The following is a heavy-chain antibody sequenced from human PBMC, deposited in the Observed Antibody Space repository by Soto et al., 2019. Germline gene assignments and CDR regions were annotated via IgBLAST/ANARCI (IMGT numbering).Heavy chain of an antibody. V-gene: IGHV1-18*01. D-gene: IGHD1-1*01. Sequence: QVHLVQSGAEVKKPGASVKVSCKGSGYAFTTYGITWVRQAPGQGLEWMGWISAHNGNTNYAQNLQGRVTVTRDTTTSTAYMELTILRTDDTDVYYCARGRYGDYWGQGALVTVSS. J-gene: IGHJ4*02. CDR3: ARGRYGDY. CDR1: GYAFTTYG. CDR2: ISAHNGNT.